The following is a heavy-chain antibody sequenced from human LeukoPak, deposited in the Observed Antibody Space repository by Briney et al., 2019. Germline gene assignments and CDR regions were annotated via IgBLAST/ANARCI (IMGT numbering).Heavy chain of an antibody. D-gene: IGHD3-16*01. Sequence: GGSLRLSCAASTFTFSNYAMSWVRQAPGNGLDWVSAITSRGSAYYGDSVKGRFTISRDNSKNTLYLQMNSLRAEDTAVYYCAKTVHDRYCYYGMDVWGQGTTVTVSS. J-gene: IGHJ6*02. CDR3: AKTVHDRYCYYGMDV. CDR1: TFTFSNYA. CDR2: ITSRGSA. V-gene: IGHV3-23*01.